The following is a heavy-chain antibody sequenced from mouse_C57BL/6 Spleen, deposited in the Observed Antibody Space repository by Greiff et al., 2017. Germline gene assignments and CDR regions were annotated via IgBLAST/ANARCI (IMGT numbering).Heavy chain of an antibody. V-gene: IGHV2-2*01. J-gene: IGHJ4*01. D-gene: IGHD3-1*01. CDR2: IWSSGST. CDR1: GFSLTSYG. Sequence: QVQLQQSGPGLVQPSQSLSITCTVSGFSLTSYGVHWVRQSPGKGLEWLGVIWSSGSTDYNAAFISRLSISKDNSKSQVFFKMNSLQADDTAIYYCARNSRAMDYWGQGTSVTVSS. CDR3: ARNSRAMDY.